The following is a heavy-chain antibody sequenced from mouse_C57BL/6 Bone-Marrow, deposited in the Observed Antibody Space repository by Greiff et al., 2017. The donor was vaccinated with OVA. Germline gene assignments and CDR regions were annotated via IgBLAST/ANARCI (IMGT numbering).Heavy chain of an antibody. V-gene: IGHV1-63*01. Sequence: VQGVESGAELVRPGTSVKMSCKASGYTFTNYWIGWAKQRPGHGLEWIGDIYPGGGYTNYNEKFKGKATLTADKSSSTAYMQFSSLTSEDSAIYYCARVGLRWYFDVWGTGTTVTVSS. CDR2: IYPGGGYT. CDR1: GYTFTNYW. J-gene: IGHJ1*03. D-gene: IGHD2-4*01. CDR3: ARVGLRWYFDV.